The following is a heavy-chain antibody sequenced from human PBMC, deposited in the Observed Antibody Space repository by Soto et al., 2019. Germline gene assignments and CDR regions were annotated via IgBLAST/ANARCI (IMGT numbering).Heavy chain of an antibody. CDR2: ISTGGGTI. CDR1: GFTFSDYF. CDR3: AGDLERRTMRNLGV. V-gene: IGHV3-11*01. J-gene: IGHJ4*02. D-gene: IGHD1-1*01. Sequence: GGSLRLSCAASGFTFSDYFMSWIRQAPGKGLEWLSYISTGGGTIYYAESVKGRFTISRDNAKNSLYLQMNSLRAEDTAVYYCAGDLERRTMRNLGVWGQGILVTSPQ.